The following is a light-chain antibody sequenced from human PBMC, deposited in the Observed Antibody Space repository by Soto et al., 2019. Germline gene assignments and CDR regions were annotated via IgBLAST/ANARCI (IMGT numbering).Light chain of an antibody. CDR3: QQHSNWPLT. V-gene: IGKV3-11*01. CDR2: DAS. Sequence: IVLTQSPATLSLSPGERATLSCRASQSVSTYLVWYQQKPGQTPRLLIYDASNRASGIPARFSASGSGTDFTLTVSSLDPEDFAVYYCQQHSNWPLTFGGGTKVEIK. CDR1: QSVSTY. J-gene: IGKJ4*01.